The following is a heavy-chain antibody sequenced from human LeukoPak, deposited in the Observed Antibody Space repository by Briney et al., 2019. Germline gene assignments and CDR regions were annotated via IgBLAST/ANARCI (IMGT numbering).Heavy chain of an antibody. CDR2: ISDSGHRT. Sequence: GGSLRLSCAASGFTFSSYAMSWVRQAPGKGLEWVSAISDSGHRTFYADSVKGRFTISRDNSKNTLYLQMNSLRAEDTALYHCARSSGSPYYYYGMDVWGQGTTVTVSS. V-gene: IGHV3-23*01. D-gene: IGHD6-19*01. CDR1: GFTFSSYA. J-gene: IGHJ6*02. CDR3: ARSSGSPYYYYGMDV.